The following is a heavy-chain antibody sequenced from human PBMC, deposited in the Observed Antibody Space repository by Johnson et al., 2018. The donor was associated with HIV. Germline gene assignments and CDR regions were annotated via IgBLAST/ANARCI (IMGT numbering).Heavy chain of an antibody. CDR1: GFTFTSYW. CDR2: IKQDGSEK. J-gene: IGHJ3*02. Sequence: VQLVESGGGLVQPGGSLRLSCAASGFTFTSYWMSWVRQAPGKGLEWVANIKQDGSEKYYVDSVKGRFTISRDNAKNSLYLQMNSLRAEDTAVYYCARDPCTGASGLPGAFDIWGQGTMVTVSS. CDR3: ARDPCTGASGLPGAFDI. D-gene: IGHD4/OR15-4a*01. V-gene: IGHV3-7*01.